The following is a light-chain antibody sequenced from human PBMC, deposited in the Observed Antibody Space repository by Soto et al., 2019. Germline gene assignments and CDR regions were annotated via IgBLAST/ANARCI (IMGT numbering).Light chain of an antibody. CDR3: HSYDRSLSGSG. J-gene: IGLJ3*02. V-gene: IGLV1-40*01. CDR2: GNN. CDR1: SSNLGAAYD. Sequence: QSVRTQPPSVSGAPGKRVTISCSGGSSNLGAAYDVHWYQQLPDTAPKLLIYGNNIRPSGVPDRFSGSKSGTSASLAITGLQAEDEADYYCHSYDRSLSGSGFGGVPKLTVL.